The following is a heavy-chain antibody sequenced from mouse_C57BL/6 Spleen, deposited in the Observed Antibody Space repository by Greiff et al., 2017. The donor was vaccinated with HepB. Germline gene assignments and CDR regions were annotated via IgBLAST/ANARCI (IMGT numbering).Heavy chain of an antibody. CDR3: ALYDYDERGYYYAMDY. CDR2: IDPNSGGT. CDR1: GYTFTSYW. Sequence: VQLQQPGAELVKPGASVKLSCKASGYTFTSYWMHWVKQRPGRGLEWIGRIDPNSGGTKYNEKFKSKATLTVDKPSSTAYMQLSSLTSEDSAVYYCALYDYDERGYYYAMDYWGQGTSVTVSS. V-gene: IGHV1-72*01. J-gene: IGHJ4*01. D-gene: IGHD2-4*01.